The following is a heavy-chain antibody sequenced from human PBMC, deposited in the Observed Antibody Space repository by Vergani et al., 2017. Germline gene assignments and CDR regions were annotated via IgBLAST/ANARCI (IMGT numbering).Heavy chain of an antibody. CDR1: GDSISSGVYY. V-gene: IGHV4-31*03. Sequence: QVQLQESGPGLVKPSQTLSLTCSVSGDSISSGVYYWNWIRQHPRKGLEWIGYIYSTGSTPHNPSLRRRINMSVDTSKNQFSLNLNSVTAADTAMYYCARMGGYDECDAFRIGYFDSWGPGILVTVSS. D-gene: IGHD3-22*01. J-gene: IGHJ4*02. CDR3: ARMGGYDECDAFRIGYFDS. CDR2: IYSTGST.